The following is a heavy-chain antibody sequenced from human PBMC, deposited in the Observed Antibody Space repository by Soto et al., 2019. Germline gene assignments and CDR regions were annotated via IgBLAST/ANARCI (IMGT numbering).Heavy chain of an antibody. CDR2: ISASGSST. CDR3: AKRGDSTSWYRFGP. CDR1: GISLSNNA. D-gene: IGHD6-13*01. Sequence: EVQLLESGGGLVQPGGSLRVSCAASGISLSNNAMSWVRQAPGKGLEWVSSISASGSSTYYADSVTGRFTISRDISSNTLYLEMHSLRADDTAVYYCAKRGDSTSWYRFGPWGQGTLVTVSS. V-gene: IGHV3-23*01. J-gene: IGHJ5*02.